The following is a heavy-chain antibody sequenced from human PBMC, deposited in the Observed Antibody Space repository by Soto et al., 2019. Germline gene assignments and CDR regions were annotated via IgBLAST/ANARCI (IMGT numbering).Heavy chain of an antibody. CDR1: GFTFSSYA. J-gene: IGHJ4*02. CDR2: ISGSGGST. CDR3: AKDERILRYFEWSRLDYFDY. V-gene: IGHV3-23*01. Sequence: GGSLRLSCAASGFTFSSYAMSWVRQAPGKGLEWVSAISGSGGSTYYADSVKGRFTISRDNSKNTLYLQMNSLRAEDTAVYYCAKDERILRYFEWSRLDYFDYWGQGTLVTVSS. D-gene: IGHD3-9*01.